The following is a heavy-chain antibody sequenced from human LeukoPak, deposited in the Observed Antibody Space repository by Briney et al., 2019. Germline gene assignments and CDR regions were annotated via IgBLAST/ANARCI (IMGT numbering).Heavy chain of an antibody. J-gene: IGHJ4*02. CDR1: GYSLSSGYY. Sequence: SETLSLTSAVSGYSLSSGYYWGWIRQPPGKGLEWIGSIYHSGSTYYNPSLKRRVTISVDTSKNQFSLKLSSVTAADTAVYYCARGLTMVRGVDWGQGTLVTVSS. CDR2: IYHSGST. V-gene: IGHV4-38-2*01. D-gene: IGHD3-10*01. CDR3: ARGLTMVRGVD.